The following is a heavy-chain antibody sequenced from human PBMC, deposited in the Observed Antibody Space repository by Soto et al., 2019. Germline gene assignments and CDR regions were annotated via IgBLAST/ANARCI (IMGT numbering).Heavy chain of an antibody. J-gene: IGHJ4*02. V-gene: IGHV4-30-4*01. CDR3: ARGRIAAANRYFDY. CDR1: CGSIISGDYY. D-gene: IGHD6-13*01. CDR2: IYYSGST. Sequence: SETLSLTCTVSCGSIISGDYYWSWIRQPPGKGLEWIGYIYYSGSTYYNPSLKSRVTISVDTSKNQFSLKLSSVTAADTAVYYCARGRIAAANRYFDYWGQGTLVTVSS.